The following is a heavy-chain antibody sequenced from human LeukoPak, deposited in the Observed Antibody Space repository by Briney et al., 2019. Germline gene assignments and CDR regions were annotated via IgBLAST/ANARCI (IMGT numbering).Heavy chain of an antibody. V-gene: IGHV1-2*02. Sequence: ASVKVSFKASGYTFTGYYMHWVRQAPGQGLEWMGWINPNSGGTNYAQKFQGRVTMTRDTSISTAYMELSRLRSDDTAVYYCARDGFSSGWYPINWFDPWGQGPLVTVSS. CDR1: GYTFTGYY. CDR3: ARDGFSSGWYPINWFDP. D-gene: IGHD6-19*01. CDR2: INPNSGGT. J-gene: IGHJ5*02.